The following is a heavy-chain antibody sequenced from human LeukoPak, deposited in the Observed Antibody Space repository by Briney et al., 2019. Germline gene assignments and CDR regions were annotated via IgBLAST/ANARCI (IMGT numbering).Heavy chain of an antibody. V-gene: IGHV1-8*01. CDR1: GYTFTSYD. CDR2: MNPNSGNT. CDR3: ARGPYYDILTGYYSVIDYYYYGMDV. D-gene: IGHD3-9*01. J-gene: IGHJ6*02. Sequence: ASVKVSCKASGYTFTSYDINWVRQATGQGLEWMGWMNPNSGNTGYAQKFQGRVTMTRNTSISTAYMELSSLRSEDTAVYYCARGPYYDILTGYYSVIDYYYYGMDVWGQGTTVTVSS.